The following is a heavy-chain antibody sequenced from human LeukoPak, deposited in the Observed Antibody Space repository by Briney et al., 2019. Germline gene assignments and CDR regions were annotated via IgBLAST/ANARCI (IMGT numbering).Heavy chain of an antibody. CDR2: FNPNSGGT. CDR3: ARILGDTAMANFDY. D-gene: IGHD5-18*01. Sequence: ASVKVSCKASGYTFTGYYMHWVRQAPRQGLVWMGWFNPNSGGTNYAQRFQDRVTMTSDTSISTAYMELSRLRSGDTAVYYCARILGDTAMANFDYWGQGTLVTVSS. V-gene: IGHV1-2*02. CDR1: GYTFTGYY. J-gene: IGHJ4*02.